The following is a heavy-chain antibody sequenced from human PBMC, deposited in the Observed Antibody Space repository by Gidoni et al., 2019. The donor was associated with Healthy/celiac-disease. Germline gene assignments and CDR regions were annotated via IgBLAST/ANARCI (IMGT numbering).Heavy chain of an antibody. CDR3: AKADYFDY. CDR1: GFTFSSYG. Sequence: QVQLVESGGGVVQPGRSLRLSCAASGFTFSSYGMHWVRQAPGKGLEWVAVISYDGSNKYYADSGKGRFTISRDNSKNTLYLQMNSLRAEDTAVYYCAKADYFDYWGQGTLVTVSS. CDR2: ISYDGSNK. J-gene: IGHJ4*02. V-gene: IGHV3-30*18.